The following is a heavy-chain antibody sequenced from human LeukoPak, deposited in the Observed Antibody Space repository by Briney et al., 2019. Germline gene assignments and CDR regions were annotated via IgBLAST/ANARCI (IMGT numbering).Heavy chain of an antibody. CDR3: ARERYSSSRRPYYYYYYGMDV. CDR2: ITYSGST. J-gene: IGHJ6*02. Sequence: PSETLSLTCTVSGGSIRSDDYYWSWIRQPPGKGLEWIGHITYSGSTDYSPSLKSRVTISVDTSKNQFSLKLSSVTAADPAVYYCARERYSSSRRPYYYYYYGMDVWGQGTTVTVSS. D-gene: IGHD6-13*01. V-gene: IGHV4-30-4*01. CDR1: GGSIRSDDYY.